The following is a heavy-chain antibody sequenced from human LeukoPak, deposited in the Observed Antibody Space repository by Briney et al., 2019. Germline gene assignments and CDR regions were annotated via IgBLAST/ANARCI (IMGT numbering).Heavy chain of an antibody. D-gene: IGHD5-18*01. J-gene: IGHJ4*02. Sequence: KPSETLSLTCTVSGGSISSSSYYWGWIRQPPGKGLEWIGSIYYSGSTYYNPSLKSRATISVDTSKNQFSLKLTSVTAADTAVYYCARHAPGDQIYSYVAKGIDHWGQGTLVTVSS. CDR1: GGSISSSSYY. V-gene: IGHV4-39*01. CDR3: ARHAPGDQIYSYVAKGIDH. CDR2: IYYSGST.